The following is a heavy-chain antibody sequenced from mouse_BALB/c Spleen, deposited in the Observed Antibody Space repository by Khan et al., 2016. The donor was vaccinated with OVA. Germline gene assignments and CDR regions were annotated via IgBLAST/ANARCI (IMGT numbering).Heavy chain of an antibody. J-gene: IGHJ4*01. CDR3: ARKNYYGDARDY. Sequence: EVQLQESGPGLVKPSQSLSLTCTVTGYSITSDYAWDWIRQFPGNKLEWMGYISYGGSTSYNPSLKSRISITRDTSKNQFFLQLNSVTTEDTATYDGARKNYYGDARDYWGQGTSVTVSS. D-gene: IGHD1-2*01. V-gene: IGHV3-2*02. CDR1: GYSITSDYA. CDR2: ISYGGST.